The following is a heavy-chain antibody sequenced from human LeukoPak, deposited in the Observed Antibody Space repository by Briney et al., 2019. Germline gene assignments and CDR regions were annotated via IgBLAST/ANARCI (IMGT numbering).Heavy chain of an antibody. V-gene: IGHV3-9*01. J-gene: IGHJ4*02. CDR1: GFTFDDYA. D-gene: IGHD2/OR15-2a*01. Sequence: PGGSLRLSCAASGFTFDDYAMHWVRQAPGKGLEWVSGISWNSGTIGYADSVKGRFTISRDNAKNSLYLQMNSLRAEDTGVYYCARDFYDGFALDYWGQGTLVTVSS. CDR2: ISWNSGTI. CDR3: ARDFYDGFALDY.